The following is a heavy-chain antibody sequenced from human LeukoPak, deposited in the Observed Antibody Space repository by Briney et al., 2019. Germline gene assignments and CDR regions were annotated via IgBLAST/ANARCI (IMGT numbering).Heavy chain of an antibody. CDR2: ISYDGSNK. Sequence: PGRSLRLSCAASGFTFSSYAMHWVRQAPGKGLEWVAVISYDGSNKYYADSVKGRFTISRDNSKNTLYLQMNGLRAEDTAVYYCARVPIYDYDFWSGYFNYYYYGMDVWGQGTTVTVSS. CDR1: GFTFSSYA. CDR3: ARVPIYDYDFWSGYFNYYYYGMDV. V-gene: IGHV3-30*04. J-gene: IGHJ6*02. D-gene: IGHD3-3*01.